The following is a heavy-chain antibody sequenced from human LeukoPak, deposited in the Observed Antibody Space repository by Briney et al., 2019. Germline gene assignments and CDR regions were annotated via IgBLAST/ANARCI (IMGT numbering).Heavy chain of an antibody. CDR3: ARGSTDMTAVYY. V-gene: IGHV3-48*03. CDR1: GFTFSSYE. D-gene: IGHD1-1*01. CDR2: ISGGGGTK. Sequence: GGSLRLSCAASGFTFSSYEMNWVRQAPGKGLEWLSYISGGGGTKYYADSVKGRFTISRDNAKNSLYLQMSSLRAEDTAVYYCARGSTDMTAVYYWGQGTLVTVSS. J-gene: IGHJ4*02.